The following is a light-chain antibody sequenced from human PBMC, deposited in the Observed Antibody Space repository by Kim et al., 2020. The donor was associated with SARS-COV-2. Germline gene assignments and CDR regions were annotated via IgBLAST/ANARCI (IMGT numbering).Light chain of an antibody. V-gene: IGKV3-20*01. J-gene: IGKJ1*01. CDR2: GAS. CDR3: QQYSSSPAT. CDR1: QSVSSNY. Sequence: PGERATLSCRASQSVSSNYLAWYQQKPGQAPRLLIYGASSRATGIPDRFSGSGSGTDFTLTITRLEPEDFAVYYCQQYSSSPATFGQGTKG.